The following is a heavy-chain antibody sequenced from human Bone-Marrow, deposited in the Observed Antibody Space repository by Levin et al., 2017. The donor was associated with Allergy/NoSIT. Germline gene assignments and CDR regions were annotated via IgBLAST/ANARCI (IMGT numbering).Heavy chain of an antibody. CDR3: ARRYNWNYGLHYGMDV. J-gene: IGHJ6*02. Sequence: EASVKVSCKASGYTFTSYDINWVRQATGQGLEWMGWMNPNSGNTGYAQKFQGRVTMTRNTSISTAYMELSSLRSEDTAVYYCARRYNWNYGLHYGMDVWGQGTTVTVSS. CDR2: MNPNSGNT. CDR1: GYTFTSYD. D-gene: IGHD1-7*01. V-gene: IGHV1-8*01.